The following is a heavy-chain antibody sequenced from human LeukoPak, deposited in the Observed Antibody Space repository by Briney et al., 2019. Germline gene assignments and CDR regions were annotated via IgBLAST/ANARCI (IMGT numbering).Heavy chain of an antibody. V-gene: IGHV1-8*01. CDR2: MNHNSGNT. J-gene: IGHJ4*02. CDR1: GYTFTSYD. CDR3: ARYSSSWYFDY. D-gene: IGHD6-13*01. Sequence: ASVKVSCKASGYTFTSYDINWGRQATGQGLEWMGWMNHNSGNTGYAQKFQGRVTMTRNTSISTAYMELSSLRSEDTAVYYCARYSSSWYFDYWGQGTLVTVSS.